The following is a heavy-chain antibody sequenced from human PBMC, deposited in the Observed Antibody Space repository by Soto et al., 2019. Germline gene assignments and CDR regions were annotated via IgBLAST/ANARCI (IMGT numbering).Heavy chain of an antibody. D-gene: IGHD3-9*01. Sequence: VKVSCKASGGTFRNYAFSWVRQATGQGLEWMGWMNPNSGNTGYAQKFQGRVTMTRNTSISTAYMELSSLRSEDTAVYYCAKEGHYYDILTGYRSYYGMDVWXQGTTVTVSS. J-gene: IGHJ6*02. CDR2: MNPNSGNT. CDR1: GGTFRNYA. CDR3: AKEGHYYDILTGYRSYYGMDV. V-gene: IGHV1-8*02.